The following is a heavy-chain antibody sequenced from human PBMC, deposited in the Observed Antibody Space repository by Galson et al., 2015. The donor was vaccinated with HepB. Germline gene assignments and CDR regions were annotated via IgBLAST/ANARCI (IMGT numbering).Heavy chain of an antibody. CDR3: ARYCSSTSCYQGY. CDR1: GFTFSSYT. D-gene: IGHD2-2*01. CDR2: ISSSGTTI. J-gene: IGHJ4*02. Sequence: SLRLSCAASGFTFSSYTFNWVRQAPGKGLEWISYISSSGTTIQYADSVKGRFTISRDNAKNSLYLQMNSLRAEDTAVYYCARYCSSTSCYQGYWGQGTLVTVSS. V-gene: IGHV3-48*01.